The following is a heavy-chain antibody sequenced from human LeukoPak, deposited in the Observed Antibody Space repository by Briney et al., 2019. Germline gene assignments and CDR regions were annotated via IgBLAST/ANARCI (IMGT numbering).Heavy chain of an antibody. J-gene: IGHJ4*02. CDR2: IDWDDDK. V-gene: IGHV2-70*17. CDR1: GFSLSTPEMC. D-gene: IGHD2-15*01. CDR3: ARMTPDSPSFDY. Sequence: FGPTLVKPTQTLTLTCTFSGFSLSTPEMCVTWIRQPPGKALEWLARIDWDDDKFYSPSLRTRLTISKDTPKNQVVLRMTNMDPVDTGTYYCARMTPDSPSFDYWGQGALITVSS.